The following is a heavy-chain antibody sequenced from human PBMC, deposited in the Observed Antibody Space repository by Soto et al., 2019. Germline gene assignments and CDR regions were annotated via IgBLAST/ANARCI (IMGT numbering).Heavy chain of an antibody. CDR2: IYYSGST. D-gene: IGHD6-13*01. CDR3: ARDFHGSSPPFLHNWFDP. CDR1: GGSIISYY. J-gene: IGHJ5*02. Sequence: SETLSLTCTVSGGSIISYYWSWIRQPPWKGLEWIGYIYYSGSTNYNPSLKSRVTISVDTSKNQFSLKLSSVTAADTAVYYCARDFHGSSPPFLHNWFDPWGQGTLVTVS. V-gene: IGHV4-59*01.